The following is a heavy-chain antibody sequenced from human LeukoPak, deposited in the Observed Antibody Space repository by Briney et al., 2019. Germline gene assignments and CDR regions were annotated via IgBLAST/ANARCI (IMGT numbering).Heavy chain of an antibody. CDR3: ASRPYCSGGSCYFYYFDY. CDR1: GGSFSGYY. D-gene: IGHD2-15*01. J-gene: IGHJ4*02. V-gene: IGHV4-34*01. CDR2: INHSGST. Sequence: PSETLSLTRAVYGGSFSGYYWSWIRQPPGKGLEWIGEINHSGSTNYNPSLKSRVTISVDTSKNQFSLKLSSVTAADTAVYYCASRPYCSGGSCYFYYFDYWGQGTLVTVSS.